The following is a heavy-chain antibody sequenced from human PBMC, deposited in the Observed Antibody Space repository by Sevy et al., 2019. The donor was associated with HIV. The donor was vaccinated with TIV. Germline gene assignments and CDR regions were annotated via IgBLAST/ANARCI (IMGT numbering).Heavy chain of an antibody. CDR1: GYTFSGYQ. D-gene: IGHD3-10*01. V-gene: IGHV1-2*02. Sequence: ASVKVSCKTSGYTFSGYQIYWVRQAPGQGLEWMGWINPSNGGTNCPQKFQGRVTMTRDTSITTVYMELSRLTFDDTAVYYCARVVDYGSGTFRDYWGQGTLVTVSS. J-gene: IGHJ4*02. CDR2: INPSNGGT. CDR3: ARVVDYGSGTFRDY.